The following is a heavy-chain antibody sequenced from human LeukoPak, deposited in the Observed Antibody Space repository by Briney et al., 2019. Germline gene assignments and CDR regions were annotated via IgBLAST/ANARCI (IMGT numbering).Heavy chain of an antibody. CDR2: IYPGDSDT. CDR1: GYSFTSNW. CDR3: GTIAVAGHEIDY. J-gene: IGHJ4*02. Sequence: RGESLKISCKGPGYSFTSNWIGWVRQMPGKGLEWMGIIYPGDSDTRYSPSFQGQVTISADKSISTAYLQWSSLKASDSAMYYCGTIAVAGHEIDYWGQGTLVTVSS. V-gene: IGHV5-51*01. D-gene: IGHD6-19*01.